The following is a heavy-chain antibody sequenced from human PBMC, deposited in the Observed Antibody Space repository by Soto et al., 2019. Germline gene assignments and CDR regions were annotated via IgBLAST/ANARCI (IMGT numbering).Heavy chain of an antibody. CDR3: AKDSSPYYDILTGYFSEAPDY. J-gene: IGHJ4*02. Sequence: LRLSCAASGFTVSSYAMSWVRQAPGKGLEWVSAISGSGGSTYYADSVKGRFTISRDNSKNTLYLQMNSLRAEDTAVYYCAKDSSPYYDILTGYFSEAPDYWGQGTLVTVSS. CDR2: ISGSGGST. D-gene: IGHD3-9*01. V-gene: IGHV3-23*01. CDR1: GFTVSSYA.